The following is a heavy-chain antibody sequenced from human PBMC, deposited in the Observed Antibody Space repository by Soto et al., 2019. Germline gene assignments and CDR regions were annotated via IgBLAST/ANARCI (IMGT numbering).Heavy chain of an antibody. Sequence: PSETLSLTCAVSGGSISSGGYSWSWIRQPPGKGLEWIGYIYHSGSTYYNPSLKSRVTISVDTSKNQFSLKLSSVTAADTAVYYCASALYCSGGSCSFDPWGQGTLVTVS. J-gene: IGHJ5*02. CDR2: IYHSGST. D-gene: IGHD2-15*01. CDR3: ASALYCSGGSCSFDP. CDR1: GGSISSGGYS. V-gene: IGHV4-30-2*02.